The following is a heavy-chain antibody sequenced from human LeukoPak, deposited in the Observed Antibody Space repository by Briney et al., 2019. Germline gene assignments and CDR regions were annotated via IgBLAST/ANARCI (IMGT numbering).Heavy chain of an antibody. J-gene: IGHJ4*02. Sequence: GGSLRLSCAASGFTFDNYAMHWVRQAPGKGLEWVSGISWNSGSIGYADSVKGRFTISRDNAKNSLYLQMNSLRAEDTALYYCAKDKKRYYYDSSGYPDYWGQGTLVTVSS. CDR1: GFTFDNYA. D-gene: IGHD3-22*01. CDR3: AKDKKRYYYDSSGYPDY. V-gene: IGHV3-9*01. CDR2: ISWNSGSI.